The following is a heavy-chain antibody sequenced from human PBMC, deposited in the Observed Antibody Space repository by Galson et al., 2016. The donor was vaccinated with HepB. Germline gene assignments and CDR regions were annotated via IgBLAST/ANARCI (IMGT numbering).Heavy chain of an antibody. CDR3: ARRQVVSPTGFFDS. CDR2: VYWDGEE. CDR1: GFGLNTHGVG. Sequence: PALVKPPQTLTLTCTLSGFGLNTHGVGVAWIRQPPGKALEWLALVYWDGEERYNPSLKSRLTISRDTSKNQVVVTMTDMQPVDAGTYFCARRQVVSPTGFFDSWGQGALVTVSS. J-gene: IGHJ4*03. V-gene: IGHV2-5*02. D-gene: IGHD5/OR15-5a*01.